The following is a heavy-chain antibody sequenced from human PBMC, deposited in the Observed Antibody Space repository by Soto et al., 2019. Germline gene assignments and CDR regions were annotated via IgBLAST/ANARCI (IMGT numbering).Heavy chain of an antibody. CDR3: AREVDWVHCSSTSCYPQNYYYYGMDV. V-gene: IGHV3-30-3*01. CDR1: GFTFSSYA. D-gene: IGHD2-2*01. Sequence: PGGSLRLSCAASGFTFSSYAMHWVRQAPGKGLEWVAVISYDGSNKYYADSVKGRFTISRDNSKNTLYLQMNSLRAEDTAVYYCAREVDWVHCSSTSCYPQNYYYYGMDVWGQGTTVTVSS. CDR2: ISYDGSNK. J-gene: IGHJ6*02.